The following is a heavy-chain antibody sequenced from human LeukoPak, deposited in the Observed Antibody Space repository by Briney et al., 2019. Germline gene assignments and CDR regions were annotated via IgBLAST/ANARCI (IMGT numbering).Heavy chain of an antibody. CDR3: ARSPYYYGSGSYNFDY. J-gene: IGHJ4*02. Sequence: SETLSLTCTVSGGSISSYYWSWIRQPPGKGLEWLGYIYYSGSTNYNPSLKSRVTISVDTSKNQFSLKLTSVTAADTAVYYCARSPYYYGSGSYNFDYWGQGTLVTVSS. CDR1: GGSISSYY. CDR2: IYYSGST. V-gene: IGHV4-59*01. D-gene: IGHD3-10*01.